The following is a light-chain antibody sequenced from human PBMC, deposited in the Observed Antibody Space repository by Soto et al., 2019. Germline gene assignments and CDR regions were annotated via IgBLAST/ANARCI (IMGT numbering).Light chain of an antibody. CDR1: SGHTNYA. CDR3: QTWGTGTWV. V-gene: IGLV4-69*01. CDR2: VNSDGSH. Sequence: QLVLTQSPSASASLGVSVKLTCTLSSGHTNYAISWHQQQPEKGPRYLMKVNSDGSHTKGDGIPDRFSGSSSGAERYLTISSLQSEDEADYYCQTWGTGTWVFGGGTKLTVL. J-gene: IGLJ3*02.